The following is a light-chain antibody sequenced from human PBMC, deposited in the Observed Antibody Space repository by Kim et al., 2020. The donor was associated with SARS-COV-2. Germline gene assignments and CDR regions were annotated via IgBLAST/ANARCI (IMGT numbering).Light chain of an antibody. V-gene: IGKV1-33*01. CDR2: DAS. CDR1: FDIRSY. J-gene: IGKJ5*01. Sequence: DIYMNQSPSSLSASIGDRVSITCRASFDIRSYLNWYHQKPGEAPKPLIHDASNLQVGVPSRFSGRGYGTDFTLTINSLQPEDMGTYYCQQYANVPITFGQGTRLEIK. CDR3: QQYANVPIT.